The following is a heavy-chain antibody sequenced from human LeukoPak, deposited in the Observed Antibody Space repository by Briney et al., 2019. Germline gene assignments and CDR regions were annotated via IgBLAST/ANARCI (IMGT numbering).Heavy chain of an antibody. V-gene: IGHV4-34*01. Sequence: PSETLSLTCAVYGGSFSGYYWSWIRQPPGKGLEWIGEINHSGSTNYNPSLKSRVTISVDTSKNQFSLKLSSVTAADTAVYYCARSPISMIVGHYYYYMDVWGQGTTVTVSS. CDR1: GGSFSGYY. J-gene: IGHJ6*03. CDR3: ARSPISMIVGHYYYYMDV. D-gene: IGHD3-22*01. CDR2: INHSGST.